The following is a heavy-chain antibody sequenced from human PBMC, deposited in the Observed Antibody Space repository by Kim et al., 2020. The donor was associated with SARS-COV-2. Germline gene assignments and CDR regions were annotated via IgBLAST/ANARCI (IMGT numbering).Heavy chain of an antibody. D-gene: IGHD1-26*01. Sequence: ASVKVSCKASGYTFTGYYMHWVRQAPGQGLEWMGRINPNSGGTNYAQKFQGRVTMTRDTSISTAYMELSRLRSDDTAVYYCAKEHSGSSSYFDYWGQGTLGTVSS. CDR2: INPNSGGT. V-gene: IGHV1-2*06. CDR1: GYTFTGYY. J-gene: IGHJ4*02. CDR3: AKEHSGSSSYFDY.